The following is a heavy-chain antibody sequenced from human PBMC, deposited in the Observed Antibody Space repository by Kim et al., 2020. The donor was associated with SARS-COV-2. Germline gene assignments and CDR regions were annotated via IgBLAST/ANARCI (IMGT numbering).Heavy chain of an antibody. CDR1: GFTFSSYS. CDR3: ARSSPESNYYGMDV. J-gene: IGHJ6*02. CDR2: ISSSSSYI. V-gene: IGHV3-21*01. Sequence: GGSLRLSCAACGFTFSSYSMNWVRQAPGKGLEWVSSISSSSSYIYYADSVKGRFTISRDNAKNSLYLQMNSLRAEDTAVYYCARSSPESNYYGMDVWGQGNTVTVSS. D-gene: IGHD3-10*01.